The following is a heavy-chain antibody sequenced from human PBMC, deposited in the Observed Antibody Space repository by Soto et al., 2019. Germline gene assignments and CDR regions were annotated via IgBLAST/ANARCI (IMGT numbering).Heavy chain of an antibody. CDR1: GFTFSSYA. J-gene: IGHJ4*01. CDR3: AEGDSYFHFILNIDY. Sequence: GGSLRLSCAVSGFTFSSYAMSWVRQAPGKGLEWVSTINGSGRRTYYADSVKGRFTISRDNSKNTLYLQMNSLRVEDTAVYYCAEGDSYFHFILNIDYWGPGALVTVSS. V-gene: IGHV3-23*01. D-gene: IGHD3-10*01. CDR2: INGSGRRT.